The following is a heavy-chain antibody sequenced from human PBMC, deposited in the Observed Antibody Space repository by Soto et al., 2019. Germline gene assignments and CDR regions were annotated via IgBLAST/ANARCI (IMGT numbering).Heavy chain of an antibody. CDR3: ARDVGV. Sequence: PGGSLRLSCAASGFTVYNNYMSWVRQAPGKGLEWVSVIYSGGSTSYADSVKGRFTISRDGSKNTVYLQMNSLRAEDTAVYYCARDVGVWGRGTTVTVSS. J-gene: IGHJ6*04. V-gene: IGHV3-66*01. CDR2: IYSGGST. CDR1: GFTVYNNY.